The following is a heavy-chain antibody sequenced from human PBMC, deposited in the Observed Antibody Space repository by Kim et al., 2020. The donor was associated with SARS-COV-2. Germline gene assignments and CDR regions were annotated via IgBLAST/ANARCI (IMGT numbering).Heavy chain of an antibody. CDR2: IKSKTDGGTT. Sequence: GGSLRLSCAASGFTFSNAWMSWVRQAPGKGLEWVGRIKSKTDGGTTDYAAPVKGRFTISRDDSKNTLYLQMNSLKTEDTAVYYCTTDRGYSSGWYGTGAFDIWGQGTMVTVSS. CDR3: TTDRGYSSGWYGTGAFDI. J-gene: IGHJ3*02. CDR1: GFTFSNAW. D-gene: IGHD6-19*01. V-gene: IGHV3-15*01.